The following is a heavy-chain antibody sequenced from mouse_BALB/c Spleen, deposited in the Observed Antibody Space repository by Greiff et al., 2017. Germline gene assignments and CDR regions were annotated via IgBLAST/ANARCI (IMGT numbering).Heavy chain of an antibody. D-gene: IGHD4-1*01. CDR3: ARYGSNWTTWFAY. CDR1: GYSITSDYA. Sequence: EVKLQESGPGLVKPSQSLSLTCTVTGYSITSDYAWNWLRQFPGNKLEWMGYISYSGSTSYNPSLKSRISITRDTSKNQFFLQLNSVTTEDTATYYCARYGSNWTTWFAYWGQGTLVTVSA. J-gene: IGHJ3*01. V-gene: IGHV3-2*02. CDR2: ISYSGST.